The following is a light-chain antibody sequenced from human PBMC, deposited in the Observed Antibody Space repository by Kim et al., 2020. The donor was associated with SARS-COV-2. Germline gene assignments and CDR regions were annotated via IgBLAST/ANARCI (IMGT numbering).Light chain of an antibody. CDR3: GTWDTSLSAGV. V-gene: IGLV1-51*01. J-gene: IGLJ2*01. CDR2: DNN. Sequence: GQKVTISCSGSSFNIGNNYVSWYQQLPGTAPKLLIYDNNKRPSGIPDRFSGSKYGTSATLGITGLQTGDEADYYCGTWDTSLSAGVFGGGTKLTVL. CDR1: SFNIGNNY.